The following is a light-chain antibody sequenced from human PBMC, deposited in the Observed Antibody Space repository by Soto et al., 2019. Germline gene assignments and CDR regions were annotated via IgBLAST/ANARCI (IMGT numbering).Light chain of an antibody. V-gene: IGKV1-5*03. Sequence: DIQMTQSPSTLSASVGDRVTITCRASQSISSWLAWYQQKPGKAPKLLIYKTSTLESGVPSRFSGSGSVTEFTLTISSLQPDDCATYYCQQYHNYWTFGQGTKVEIK. CDR1: QSISSW. J-gene: IGKJ1*01. CDR3: QQYHNYWT. CDR2: KTS.